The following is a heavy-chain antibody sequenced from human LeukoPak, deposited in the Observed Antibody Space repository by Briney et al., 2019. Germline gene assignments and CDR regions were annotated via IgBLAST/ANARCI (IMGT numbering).Heavy chain of an antibody. CDR2: ISISGDTI. J-gene: IGHJ4*02. Sequence: KSGGSLRLSCAASGFSFSDYYMSWIRQAPGKGLEWISYISISGDTIYYADSVRGRFTISRDNAKNSLYLQMNSLRADDTAVYYCARDILGSQTPFDYWGQGTLVTVSS. CDR1: GFSFSDYY. D-gene: IGHD1-26*01. CDR3: ARDILGSQTPFDY. V-gene: IGHV3-11*04.